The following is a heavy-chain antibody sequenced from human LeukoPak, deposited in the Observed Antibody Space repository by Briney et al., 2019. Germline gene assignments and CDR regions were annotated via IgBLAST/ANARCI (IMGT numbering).Heavy chain of an antibody. CDR3: AKEGAFWSGYYKDY. Sequence: PGGSLRLSCAASGFTFSSYAMSWVRQAPGKGLEWVSGISGNERNTYYADSVKGQFNITRDNSKNTLYLQMNSLRAEDTAVYYCAKEGAFWSGYYKDYWGQGTLVTVSS. D-gene: IGHD3-3*01. V-gene: IGHV3-23*01. J-gene: IGHJ4*02. CDR2: ISGNERNT. CDR1: GFTFSSYA.